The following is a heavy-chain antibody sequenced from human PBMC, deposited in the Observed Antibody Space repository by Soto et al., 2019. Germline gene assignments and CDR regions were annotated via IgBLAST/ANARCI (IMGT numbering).Heavy chain of an antibody. D-gene: IGHD4-17*01. J-gene: IGHJ6*02. CDR2: IYPGDSET. CDR3: VRHGSVESGDYTYVYGMDV. CDR1: GYIFTRYR. V-gene: IGHV5-51*01. Sequence: GESLKISCKGSGYIFTRYRIGWVRQRPGKGLEGVGIIYPGDSETRYSPSFQGQVTISVDKSISTTYLQWGSLKASDTATYYCVRHGSVESGDYTYVYGMDVWGQGTTVPVS.